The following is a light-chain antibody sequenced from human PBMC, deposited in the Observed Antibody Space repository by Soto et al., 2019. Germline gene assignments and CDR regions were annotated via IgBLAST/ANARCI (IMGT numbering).Light chain of an antibody. CDR1: QCISSY. CDR3: QQFNSLPRT. V-gene: IGKV1-9*01. J-gene: IGKJ2*01. CDR2: AAS. Sequence: DIQLTQSPSFMSASVGDRVTITCRACQCISSYLAWYQQNPGKAPKLLIYAASSLQSGVPSRFSGSGSGTEFTLTISSLQPEDFATYYCQQFNSLPRTFGQGTKLEIK.